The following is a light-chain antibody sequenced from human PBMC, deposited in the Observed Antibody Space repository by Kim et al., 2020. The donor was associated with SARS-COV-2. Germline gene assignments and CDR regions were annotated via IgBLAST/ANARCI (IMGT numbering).Light chain of an antibody. CDR3: QQYGSSPYT. CDR2: GAS. Sequence: LCPGGRATLSSRARQSVRSSYLAWYQQKPGQAPRLLIYGASSRATGIPDRFSGSGSGTDFTLTISRLEPEDFAVYYCQQYGSSPYTFGQGTKLEIK. J-gene: IGKJ2*01. CDR1: QSVRSSY. V-gene: IGKV3-20*01.